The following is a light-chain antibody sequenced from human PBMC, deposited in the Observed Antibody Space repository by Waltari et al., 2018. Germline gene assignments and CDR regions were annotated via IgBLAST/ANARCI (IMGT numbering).Light chain of an antibody. CDR2: AVS. CDR3: QQGASFPPT. CDR1: QDISSA. Sequence: EIQMTQSPSSVPASVGDRVTPTCRAGQDISSALAWYQQKPGQAPNLLIYAVSSLQSGVPSRFSGSGSGTDFTLTISNLQPADVATYFCQQGASFPPTFGQGTKVEIK. V-gene: IGKV1-12*01. J-gene: IGKJ1*01.